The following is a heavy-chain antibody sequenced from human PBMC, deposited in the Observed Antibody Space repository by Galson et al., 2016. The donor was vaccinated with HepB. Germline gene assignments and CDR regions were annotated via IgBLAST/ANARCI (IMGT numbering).Heavy chain of an antibody. V-gene: IGHV6-1*01. CDR1: GDSVSSDSAT. Sequence: AISGDSVSSDSATWNWIRQSPSRGLEWLGRTYYRSKWHNDYALSMKSRISINADTSKNQISLQLNSVSPEDTAVYYCARVPLLFVDAVGYDAFDIWGQGTLVTVSS. CDR2: TYYRSKWHN. D-gene: IGHD3-22*01. CDR3: ARVPLLFVDAVGYDAFDI. J-gene: IGHJ3*02.